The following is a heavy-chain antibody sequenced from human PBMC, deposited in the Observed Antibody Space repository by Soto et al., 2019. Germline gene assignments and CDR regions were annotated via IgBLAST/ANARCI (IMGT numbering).Heavy chain of an antibody. Sequence: ASVKVSCKASGYTFTGYYMHWVRQAPGQGLEWMGWINPNSGGTNYAQKFQGWVTMTRDTSISTAYMEMSRLRYDDTAVYYCAREDIVVVPADPGRSNYYYYYGMDVWGQGTTVTVSS. V-gene: IGHV1-2*04. CDR2: INPNSGGT. CDR3: AREDIVVVPADPGRSNYYYYYGMDV. CDR1: GYTFTGYY. J-gene: IGHJ6*02. D-gene: IGHD2-2*01.